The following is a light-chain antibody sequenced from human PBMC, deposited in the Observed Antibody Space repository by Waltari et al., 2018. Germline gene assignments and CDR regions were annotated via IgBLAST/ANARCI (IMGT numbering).Light chain of an antibody. V-gene: IGKV2-28*01. Sequence: DLVMTQSPPSLSVTPGEPASISCRSSQSLLHSSGNTFLDWYLQKPGQSPQLLIYLVSNRASGVPDRFSGSGSGTDFTLKISRGEAEDVGVYFCMQARQTPWTFGQGTKVEIK. CDR2: LVS. CDR3: MQARQTPWT. CDR1: QSLLHSSGNTF. J-gene: IGKJ1*01.